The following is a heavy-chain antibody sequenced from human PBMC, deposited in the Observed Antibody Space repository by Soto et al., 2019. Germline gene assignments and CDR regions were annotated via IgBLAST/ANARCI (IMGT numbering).Heavy chain of an antibody. V-gene: IGHV3-23*01. D-gene: IGHD6-19*01. CDR1: GFTFTSHA. CDR3: ARTRQWLRDFDY. CDR2: ISGNGGNT. Sequence: VPLLESGGGLVQPGGSLRLSCATSGFTFTSHAMTWVRRAPGKGLEWVSVISGNGGNTYYADSVKGRFTVSRDNSENTLYLQMTSLKGEDTAVYYCARTRQWLRDFDYWGQGTLVTVSS. J-gene: IGHJ4*02.